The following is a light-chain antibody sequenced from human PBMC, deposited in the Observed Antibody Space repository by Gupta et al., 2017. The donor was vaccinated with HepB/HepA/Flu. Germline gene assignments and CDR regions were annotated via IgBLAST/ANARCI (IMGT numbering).Light chain of an antibody. J-gene: IGLJ2*01. CDR3: QIWDTNSHHVV. Sequence: SYVLTQPPSVSVAPVETARITCGGNNIGSESVHWYQRKPGQSPVLVIYYNSDRPSGIPERFSGSNSGSTATLTISRVAAGDEADYYCQIWDTNSHHVVFGGGTKLTVL. V-gene: IGLV3-21*04. CDR1: NIGSES. CDR2: YNS.